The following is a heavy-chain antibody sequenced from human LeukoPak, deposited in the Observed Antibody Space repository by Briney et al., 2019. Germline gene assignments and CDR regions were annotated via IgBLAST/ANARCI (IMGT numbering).Heavy chain of an antibody. V-gene: IGHV4-59*12. Sequence: SETLSLTCTVSGGSISSYYWSWIRQPPGKGLEWIGYIYYSGSTNYNPSLKSRVTISVDTSKNQFSLKLSSVTAADTAVYYCARDPDEDAFDIWGQGTMVTVSS. CDR1: GGSISSYY. CDR2: IYYSGST. J-gene: IGHJ3*02. CDR3: ARDPDEDAFDI.